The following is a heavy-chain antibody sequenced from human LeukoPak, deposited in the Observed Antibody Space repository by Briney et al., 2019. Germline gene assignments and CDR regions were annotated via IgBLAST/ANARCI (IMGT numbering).Heavy chain of an antibody. CDR3: TGRQHIVAVTATRGSFDM. CDR1: GGAINSDY. J-gene: IGHJ3*02. Sequence: SKTLSLSCTVAGGAINSDYCSWIRQPPGKGLDCIGYIFNGGRTKYNPCLWSRVTMSLDTSKNQFSLKLTSLTAADTAVYYCTGRQHIVAVTATRGSFDMWGQGTMVTVSS. V-gene: IGHV4-59*01. D-gene: IGHD2-21*02. CDR2: IFNGGRT.